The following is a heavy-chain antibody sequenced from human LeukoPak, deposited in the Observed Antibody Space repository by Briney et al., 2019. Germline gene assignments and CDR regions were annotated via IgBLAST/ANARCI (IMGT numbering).Heavy chain of an antibody. V-gene: IGHV1-2*02. J-gene: IGHJ4*02. D-gene: IGHD3-22*01. CDR3: ARVGASSGYYYDDY. CDR2: INPNSGGT. Sequence: ASVKVSCKASGYTFTGYYMHWVRQAPGQGLEWMGWINPNSGGTNYTQKFQGRVTMTRDTSISTAYMELSRLRSDDTAVYYCARVGASSGYYYDDYWGQGTLVTVSS. CDR1: GYTFTGYY.